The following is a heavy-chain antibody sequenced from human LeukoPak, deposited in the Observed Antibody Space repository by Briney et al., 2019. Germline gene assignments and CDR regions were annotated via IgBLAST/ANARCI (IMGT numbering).Heavy chain of an antibody. J-gene: IGHJ4*02. Sequence: ASVKASCKASGYTFTGYYMHWVRQAPGQGLEWMGWINPNSGGTNYAQKFQGRVTMTRDTSISTAYMELSRLRSDDTAVYYCSTYRGSSWYQINFDYWGQGTLVTVSS. D-gene: IGHD6-13*01. CDR2: INPNSGGT. CDR1: GYTFTGYY. V-gene: IGHV1-2*02. CDR3: STYRGSSWYQINFDY.